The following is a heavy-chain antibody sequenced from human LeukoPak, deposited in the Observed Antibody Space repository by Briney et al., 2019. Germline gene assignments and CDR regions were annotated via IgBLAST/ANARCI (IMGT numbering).Heavy chain of an antibody. V-gene: IGHV4-4*02. CDR2: IYHSGST. D-gene: IGHD2-15*01. CDR3: ARAVVAASNWFDP. Sequence: SGTLSLTCAVSGGSISSSNWWSWVRQPPGKGLEWIGEIYHSGSTNYNPSLKSRVTISVDTSKNQFSLKLSSVTAADTAVYYCARAVVAASNWFDPWGQGTLVTVSS. CDR1: GGSISSSNW. J-gene: IGHJ5*02.